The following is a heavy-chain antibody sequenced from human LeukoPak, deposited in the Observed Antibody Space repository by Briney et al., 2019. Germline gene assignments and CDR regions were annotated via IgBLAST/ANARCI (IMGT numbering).Heavy chain of an antibody. Sequence: PGGSLRLSCAGSRLTLSSYWMQWVRQAPGKGLVWVSRINGDGSITNYADSVKGRFTISRDNAKNTLFLQMDSLRDEDTAVYYCARDLFVRGVRASGPPVGYWGQGTLVTVSS. D-gene: IGHD3-10*02. J-gene: IGHJ4*02. V-gene: IGHV3-74*01. CDR3: ARDLFVRGVRASGPPVGY. CDR1: RLTLSSYW. CDR2: INGDGSIT.